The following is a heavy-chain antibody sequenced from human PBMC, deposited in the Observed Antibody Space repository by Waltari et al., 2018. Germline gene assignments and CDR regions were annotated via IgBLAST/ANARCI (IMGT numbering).Heavy chain of an antibody. CDR1: GYSFTSYW. Sequence: EVQLVQSGAEVKTPGESLRISCTVSGYSFTSYWLGWVRQTPVKGLEWMGRIDPSDSYTNYSPSFQGHVTISADKSISTAYLQWSSLKASDTAMYYCARLNAAAVHYYYYGMDVWGQGTTVTVSS. D-gene: IGHD6-13*01. V-gene: IGHV5-10-1*03. CDR2: IDPSDSYT. J-gene: IGHJ6*02. CDR3: ARLNAAAVHYYYYGMDV.